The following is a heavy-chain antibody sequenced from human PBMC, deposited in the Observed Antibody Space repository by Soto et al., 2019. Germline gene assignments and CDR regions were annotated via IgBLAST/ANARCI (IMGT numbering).Heavy chain of an antibody. CDR3: ASCVVPATHEHKHFDY. D-gene: IGHD2-2*01. Sequence: GGSLRLSCAASGFTFSSYAMHWVRQAPGKGLEWVAVISYDGSNKYYADSVKGRFTISRDNSKNTLYLQMNSLRAEDTAVYYCASCVVPATHEHKHFDYWGQGTLVTVSS. CDR1: GFTFSSYA. CDR2: ISYDGSNK. V-gene: IGHV3-30-3*01. J-gene: IGHJ4*02.